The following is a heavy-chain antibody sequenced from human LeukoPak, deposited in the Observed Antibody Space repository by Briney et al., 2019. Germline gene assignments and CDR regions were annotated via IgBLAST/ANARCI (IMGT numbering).Heavy chain of an antibody. CDR2: IYYSGST. D-gene: IGHD1-26*01. CDR1: GGSISSYY. CDR3: ASGVGATLNFDY. J-gene: IGHJ4*02. V-gene: IGHV4-59*01. Sequence: SETLSLTCTVPGGSISSYYWSWIRQPPGKGLEWIGYIYYSGSTNYNPSLKSRVTISVDTSKNQFSLKLSSVTAADTVVYYCASGVGATLNFDYWGQGTLVTVSS.